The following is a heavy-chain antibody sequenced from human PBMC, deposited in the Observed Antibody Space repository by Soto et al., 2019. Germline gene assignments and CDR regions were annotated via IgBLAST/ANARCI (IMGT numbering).Heavy chain of an antibody. Sequence: QVQLMQSGAEVKKPGSSVKVSCKASGGTFTSYAITWVRQAPGQGLEWMGGIIPLFRTTNYAQKFQGRVTITADKSTSKAYMELSSLTSEDTAVYYCARVVVQGFGNYYGMDVWGQGTTVTVSS. D-gene: IGHD1-1*01. CDR2: IIPLFRTT. CDR3: ARVVVQGFGNYYGMDV. J-gene: IGHJ6*02. CDR1: GGTFTSYA. V-gene: IGHV1-69*06.